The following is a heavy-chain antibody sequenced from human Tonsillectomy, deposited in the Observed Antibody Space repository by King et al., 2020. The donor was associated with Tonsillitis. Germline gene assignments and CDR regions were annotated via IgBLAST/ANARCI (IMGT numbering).Heavy chain of an antibody. CDR3: ARVGFCDTTNCDASPGWFDP. D-gene: IGHD2-2*01. J-gene: IGHJ5*02. Sequence: QLQESGPGLVKPSQTLSLTCTVSGASIISGSYYWSWLRQPAGKGLEWIGRIYPSGSNNYNPSLKSRVTMSGDTSKNQFSLKLSSVTAADTAVYYCARVGFCDTTNCDASPGWFDPWGQGTLAT. V-gene: IGHV4-61*02. CDR1: GASIISGSYY. CDR2: IYPSGSN.